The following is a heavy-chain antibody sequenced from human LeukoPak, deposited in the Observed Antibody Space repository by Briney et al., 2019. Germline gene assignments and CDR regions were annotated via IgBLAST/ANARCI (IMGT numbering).Heavy chain of an antibody. CDR2: IIPILGIA. J-gene: IGHJ6*02. CDR3: ARVGRKAVYGMDV. D-gene: IGHD1-1*01. V-gene: IGHV1-69*04. CDR1: GGTFSSYA. Sequence: SVKVSCKASGGTFSSYAISWVRQAPGQGLEWMGRIIPILGIANYAQKFQGRVTITADKSTSTAYMELSSLRSEDTAVYYCARVGRKAVYGMDVWGQGTTVTVSS.